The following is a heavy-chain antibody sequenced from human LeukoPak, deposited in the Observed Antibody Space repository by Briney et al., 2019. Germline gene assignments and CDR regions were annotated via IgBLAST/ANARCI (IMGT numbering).Heavy chain of an antibody. V-gene: IGHV3-30-3*01. CDR1: GFTFSSYA. CDR2: ISYDGSNK. CDR3: ARYDARYGMDV. J-gene: IGHJ6*02. D-gene: IGHD1-1*01. Sequence: GGSLRLSCAASGFTFSSYAMHWVRQAPGKGLEWVAVISYDGSNKYYADSVKGRFTISRDNSKNTLYLQMNSLRAEDTAVYYCARYDARYGMDVWGQGTTVTISS.